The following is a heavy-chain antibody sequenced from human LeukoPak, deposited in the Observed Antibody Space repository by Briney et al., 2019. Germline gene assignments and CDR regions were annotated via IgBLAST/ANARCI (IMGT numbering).Heavy chain of an antibody. Sequence: GGSLRLSCAASGFTFSSYEMNWVCQAPGKGLEWVSYISSSGSTIYYADSVKGRFTISRDSSKNTLYLQMNSLRAEDAAVYYCAKAPVTTCSGAYCYPFDYWGQGTLVTVSS. J-gene: IGHJ4*02. V-gene: IGHV3-48*03. CDR1: GFTFSSYE. CDR3: AKAPVTTCSGAYCYPFDY. CDR2: ISSSGSTI. D-gene: IGHD2-15*01.